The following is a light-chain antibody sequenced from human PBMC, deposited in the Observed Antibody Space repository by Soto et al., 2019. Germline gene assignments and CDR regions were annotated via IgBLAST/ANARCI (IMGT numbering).Light chain of an antibody. CDR1: QSVSSY. CDR3: QQRSNWPLT. V-gene: IGKV3-11*01. CDR2: DAS. Sequence: EIVLTQSPATLSLSPGERATLSCRASQSVSSYLAWYQQKPGQAPRLLIYDASNRATGIPARFSGSGSGTDFTLTINSLEPKDFAIYYCQQRSNWPLTFGGGTKVEIK. J-gene: IGKJ4*01.